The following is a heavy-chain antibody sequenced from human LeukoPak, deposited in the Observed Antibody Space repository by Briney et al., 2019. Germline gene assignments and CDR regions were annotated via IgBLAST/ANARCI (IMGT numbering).Heavy chain of an antibody. D-gene: IGHD1-26*01. J-gene: IGHJ4*02. CDR2: VYYTGRT. Sequence: PSETLSLTCTVSGGSITRSTDYWGWIRQPPGKGLEWLGSVYYTGRTYYNPSLKSRLTISADTSKNQFSLKLRAVTAADTAIYYCARHYLGGNYPDYFNHWGQGTLVTVSS. CDR1: GGSITRSTDY. CDR3: ARHYLGGNYPDYFNH. V-gene: IGHV4-39*01.